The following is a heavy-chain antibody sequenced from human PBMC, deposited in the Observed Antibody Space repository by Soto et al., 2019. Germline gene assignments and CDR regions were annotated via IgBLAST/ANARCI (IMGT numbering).Heavy chain of an antibody. D-gene: IGHD6-19*01. CDR3: PEDRGIAVARTTNDAFDI. CDR1: GFTFSSYA. V-gene: IGHV3-23*01. J-gene: IGHJ3*02. Sequence: EVQLLESGGGLVQPGGSLRLSCAASGFTFSSYAMSWVRQAPGKGLEWVSAISGSGGSTYYADSVKGRFTISRDNSKNTLYLQMNSLRAEDTAVYYCPEDRGIAVARTTNDAFDIWGQGTMVTVSS. CDR2: ISGSGGST.